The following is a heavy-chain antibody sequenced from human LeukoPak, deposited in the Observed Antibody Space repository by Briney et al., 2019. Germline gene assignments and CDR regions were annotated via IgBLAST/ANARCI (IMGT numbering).Heavy chain of an antibody. V-gene: IGHV1-46*01. D-gene: IGHD2-21*02. Sequence: GASVKVSCKASGYTFTSYYMHWVRQAPGQGLEWMGIINPSGGSTSCAQKFQGRVTMTRDTSTSTVYTELSSLRSEDTAVYYCARGDIVVVTAIPYAFDIWGQGTMVTVSS. J-gene: IGHJ3*02. CDR2: INPSGGST. CDR1: GYTFTSYY. CDR3: ARGDIVVVTAIPYAFDI.